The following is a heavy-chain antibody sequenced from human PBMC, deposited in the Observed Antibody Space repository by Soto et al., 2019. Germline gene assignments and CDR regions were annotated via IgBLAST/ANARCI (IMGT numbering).Heavy chain of an antibody. CDR3: VRDYDANPYWFFDL. CDR1: GFTFSVHQ. J-gene: IGHJ2*01. Sequence: QLVESGGGSVQPGGSLTLSCAASGFTFSVHQMSWFRLAPGRGLEWVSCISDSGGAVHYADSVKGRFTISRDNAKNLLFLQMTGLRVEDTATYYCVRDYDANPYWFFDLWGRGTLVTVSS. CDR2: ISDSGGAV. D-gene: IGHD5-12*01. V-gene: IGHV3-48*03.